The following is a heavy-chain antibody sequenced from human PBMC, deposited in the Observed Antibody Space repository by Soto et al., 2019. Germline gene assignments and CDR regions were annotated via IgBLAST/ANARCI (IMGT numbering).Heavy chain of an antibody. CDR3: ARKAGGGNYSSLDF. V-gene: IGHV1-69*01. Sequence: QVQVVQSGAEVKKPGYSVKVSCKVSGDSFSSYAISWVRQAPGQGLEWMGGIIPILTTANYAQKFQDRVTLTADESTSTAYMEVSSLTSEDTTVYYCARKAGGGNYSSLDFWGQGTLVTVSS. D-gene: IGHD2-15*01. CDR2: IIPILTTA. CDR1: GDSFSSYA. J-gene: IGHJ4*02.